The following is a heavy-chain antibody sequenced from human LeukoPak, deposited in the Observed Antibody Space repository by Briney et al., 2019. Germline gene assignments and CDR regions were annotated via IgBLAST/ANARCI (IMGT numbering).Heavy chain of an antibody. CDR1: GGSISSGDYY. CDR2: IYYSGST. CDR3: ARHPYYYDSSGLRIDAFDI. V-gene: IGHV4-61*08. J-gene: IGHJ3*02. D-gene: IGHD3-22*01. Sequence: SQTLSLTCTVSGGSISSGDYYWSWIRQPPGKGLEWIGYIYYSGSTNYNPSLKSRVTISVDTSKNQFSLKLSSVTAADTAVYYCARHPYYYDSSGLRIDAFDIWGQGTMVTVSS.